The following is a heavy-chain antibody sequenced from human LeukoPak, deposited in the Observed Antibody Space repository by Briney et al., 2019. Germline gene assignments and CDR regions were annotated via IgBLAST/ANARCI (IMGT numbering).Heavy chain of an antibody. CDR1: GFTFSSYS. Sequence: GGSLRLSCAASGFTFSSYSMNWVRQAPGKGLEWVSSISSSSSYIYYADSVKGRFTISRDNAKNSLYLQMNSLRAEDTAVYYCATGRYCSSTSCYGGFDYWGQGTLVTVSS. V-gene: IGHV3-21*01. CDR2: ISSSSSYI. D-gene: IGHD2-2*01. CDR3: ATGRYCSSTSCYGGFDY. J-gene: IGHJ4*02.